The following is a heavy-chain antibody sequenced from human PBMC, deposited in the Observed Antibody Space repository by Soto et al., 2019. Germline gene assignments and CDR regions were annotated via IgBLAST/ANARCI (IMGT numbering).Heavy chain of an antibody. CDR2: ISGSGGST. V-gene: IGHV3-23*01. Sequence: GESLKISCAASGFTFSSYAMSWVRQAPGKGLEWVSAISGSGGSTYYADSVKGRFTISRDNSKNTLYLQMNSLRAEDTAVYYCAKELSPPRDCSSTSCYAGLWFDPWGQGTLVTVSS. CDR1: GFTFSSYA. J-gene: IGHJ5*02. CDR3: AKELSPPRDCSSTSCYAGLWFDP. D-gene: IGHD2-2*01.